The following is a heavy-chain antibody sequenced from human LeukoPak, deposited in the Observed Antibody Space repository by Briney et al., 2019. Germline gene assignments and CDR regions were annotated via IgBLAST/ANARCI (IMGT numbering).Heavy chain of an antibody. D-gene: IGHD3-10*01. CDR2: IYFSGST. CDR3: ARGSMGGSGSNYRDYYYGMDV. CDR1: GGSIITYY. J-gene: IGHJ6*02. Sequence: SETLSLTCTVSGGSIITYYWTWIRQPAGKGLEWIGRIYFSGSTNFNPSLKSRVTMSVDTSKNQFSLKLSSVTAADTAVYYCARGSMGGSGSNYRDYYYGMDVWGQGTTVTVSS. V-gene: IGHV4-4*07.